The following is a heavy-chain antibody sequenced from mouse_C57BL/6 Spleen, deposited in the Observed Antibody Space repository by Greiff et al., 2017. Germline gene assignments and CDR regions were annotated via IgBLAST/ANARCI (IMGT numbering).Heavy chain of an antibody. J-gene: IGHJ2*01. D-gene: IGHD1-1*01. Sequence: EVKLVESGGGLVKPGGSLKLSCAASGFTFSDYGMHWVRQAPEKGLEWVAYISSGSSTIYYADTVKGRVTISRDNANNTLFLQMTRLRSEDTAMYYCARQKVVGFDYWGQGTTLTVSA. CDR3: ARQKVVGFDY. CDR1: GFTFSDYG. V-gene: IGHV5-17*01. CDR2: ISSGSSTI.